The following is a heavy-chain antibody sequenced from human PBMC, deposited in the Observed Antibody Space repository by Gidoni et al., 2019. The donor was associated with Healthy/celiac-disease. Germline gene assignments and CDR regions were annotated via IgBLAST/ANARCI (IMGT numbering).Heavy chain of an antibody. Sequence: EVQLVESGGGLVKPGGSLRLSCAASGFTFSSYSMNWVRQAPGKGLEWGSSISSSSSYIYYADSVKGRFTISRDNAKNSLYLQMNSLRAEDTAVYYCARGETRGIRAFDIWGQGTMVTVSS. D-gene: IGHD6-13*01. V-gene: IGHV3-21*01. CDR3: ARGETRGIRAFDI. J-gene: IGHJ3*02. CDR1: GFTFSSYS. CDR2: ISSSSSYI.